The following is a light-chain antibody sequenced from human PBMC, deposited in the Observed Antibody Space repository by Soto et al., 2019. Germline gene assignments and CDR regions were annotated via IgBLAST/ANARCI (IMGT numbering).Light chain of an antibody. CDR1: QSISSW. V-gene: IGKV1-5*03. CDR2: TES. J-gene: IGKJ5*01. Sequence: DIQMTHSPSTLAASVLDRVIITFRASQSISSWLACYQQTPGKAPKILIYTESSLESGVPSRFSGSGSATEFPLTISSLPPDDSETYYCKQYSTYSNVGNGKRREIK. CDR3: KQYSTYSN.